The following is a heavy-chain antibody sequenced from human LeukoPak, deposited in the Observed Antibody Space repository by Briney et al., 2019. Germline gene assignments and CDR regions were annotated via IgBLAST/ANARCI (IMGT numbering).Heavy chain of an antibody. CDR1: GFIFSNYW. Sequence: PGGSLRLSCAASGFIFSNYWMHWVRQAPGKGLVWVSRINSDGSSTIYADSVKGRFTISRDNAKNTLYLQMNSLIAEDTAVYYCAREAGGFDIWGQGTMVTVSS. D-gene: IGHD4-23*01. CDR3: AREAGGFDI. J-gene: IGHJ3*02. V-gene: IGHV3-74*01. CDR2: INSDGSST.